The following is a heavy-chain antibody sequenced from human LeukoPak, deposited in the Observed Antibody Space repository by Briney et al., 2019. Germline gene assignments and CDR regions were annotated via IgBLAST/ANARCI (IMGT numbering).Heavy chain of an antibody. J-gene: IGHJ6*03. CDR2: IYHSGST. D-gene: IGHD5-18*01. CDR3: ARKGYSYGYGGYYYYRDV. Sequence: PSETLSLTCAVSGYSISSGYYWGWIRQPPGKGLEWIGSIYHSGSTYYNPSLKSRVTISVDTSKNQFSLKLSSVTAADTAVYYCARKGYSYGYGGYYYYRDVGGKGPTVTV. CDR1: GYSISSGYY. V-gene: IGHV4-38-2*01.